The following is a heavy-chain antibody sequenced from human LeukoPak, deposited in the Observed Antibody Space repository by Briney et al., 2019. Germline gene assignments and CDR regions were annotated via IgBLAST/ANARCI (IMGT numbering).Heavy chain of an antibody. J-gene: IGHJ4*02. CDR2: NRRNSGTT. CDR3: AKDNGLGVYYDILTGYLLPYYFDY. CDR1: GLTIDDYA. V-gene: IGHV3-9*01. D-gene: IGHD3-9*01. Sequence: GRSLRLSCAASGLTIDDYAMHWVPQTPQKGLQCTSGNRRNSGTTGYADSVKGRFTISRDNAKNSLYLQMNSLRAEDTALYYCAKDNGLGVYYDILTGYLLPYYFDYWGQGTLVTVSS.